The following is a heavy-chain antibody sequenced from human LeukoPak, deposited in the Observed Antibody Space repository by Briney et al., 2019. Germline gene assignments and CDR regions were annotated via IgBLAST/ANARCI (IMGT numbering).Heavy chain of an antibody. CDR2: IYSSGST. CDR1: GGSISSGGYY. D-gene: IGHD1-26*01. J-gene: IGHJ4*02. Sequence: SETLSLTCTVSGGSISSGGYYWSWIRQPPGKGLEWIGYIYSSGSTNYNPSLKSRVTISEDTSKNQFSLKLSSVTAADTAVYYCARSPPKDEWELFFDYWGQGTLVTVSS. V-gene: IGHV4-61*08. CDR3: ARSPPKDEWELFFDY.